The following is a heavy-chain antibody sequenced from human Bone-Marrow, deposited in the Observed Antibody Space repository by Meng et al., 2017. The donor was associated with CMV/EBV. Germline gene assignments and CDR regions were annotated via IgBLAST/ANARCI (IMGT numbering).Heavy chain of an antibody. J-gene: IGHJ4*02. CDR1: GGTFSSYA. CDR3: AWGGRWYRFDY. Sequence: QGQRGESGAEVKKPGSSVKVSCKASGGTFSSYAISWVRQAPGQGLEWMGGIIPIFGTANYAQKFQGRVTITADESTSTAYMELSSLRSEDTAVYYCAWGGRWYRFDYWGQGTLVTVSS. CDR2: IIPIFGTA. D-gene: IGHD3-16*01. V-gene: IGHV1-69*12.